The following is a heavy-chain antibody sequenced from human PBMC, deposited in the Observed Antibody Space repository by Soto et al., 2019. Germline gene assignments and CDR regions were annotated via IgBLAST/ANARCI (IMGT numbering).Heavy chain of an antibody. Sequence: GGSLRLSCAASGFTFSSYGMHWVRQAPGKGLEWVAVIWYDGSNKYYADSVKGRFTISRDNSKNTLYLQMNSLRAEDTAVYYCARGADDYYDSSGPLDYWGQGTLVTVSS. V-gene: IGHV3-33*01. D-gene: IGHD3-22*01. CDR2: IWYDGSNK. J-gene: IGHJ4*02. CDR3: ARGADDYYDSSGPLDY. CDR1: GFTFSSYG.